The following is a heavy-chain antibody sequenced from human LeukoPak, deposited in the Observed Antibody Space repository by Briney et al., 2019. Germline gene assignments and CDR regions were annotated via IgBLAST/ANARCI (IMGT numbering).Heavy chain of an antibody. CDR2: IIPIFGTA. V-gene: IGHV1-69*13. D-gene: IGHD5-12*01. Sequence: SVKVTCKASGGTFISYAISWVRQPPGQGLEWMGGIIPIFGTANYAQKFQGRVTITADESTSTAYMELSSLRSEDTAVYYCARDRGHGYSGYDYWGQGTLVTVSS. CDR1: GGTFISYA. CDR3: ARDRGHGYSGYDY. J-gene: IGHJ4*02.